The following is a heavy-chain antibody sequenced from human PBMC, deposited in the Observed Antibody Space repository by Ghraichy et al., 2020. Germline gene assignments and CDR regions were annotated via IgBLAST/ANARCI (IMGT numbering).Heavy chain of an antibody. V-gene: IGHV3-74*03. CDR3: ARERGYSYDAFDI. J-gene: IGHJ3*02. CDR1: GYTFSNYW. Sequence: GGSLRLSCAGSGYTFSNYWMHWVGQAPGKGLEWVSHINSDGSSMTYADSVKGRFTISRDNARNVLFLQMNSLRPEDTAVYFCARERGYSYDAFDIWGHGTVAAVSS. D-gene: IGHD5-24*01. CDR2: INSDGSSM.